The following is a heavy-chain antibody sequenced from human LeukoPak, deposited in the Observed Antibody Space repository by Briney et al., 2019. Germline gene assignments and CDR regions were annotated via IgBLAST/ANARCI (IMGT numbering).Heavy chain of an antibody. CDR1: GFTFSSYA. CDR2: IFSGGTT. J-gene: IGHJ4*02. V-gene: IGHV3-53*05. Sequence: GGSLRLSCAASGFTFSSYAMSWVRQAPGKGLEWVSVIFSGGTTYYTDSVKGRFTISRDTSKNTLYLQLSRLRSDDTAVYYCARGSYYCSGGSCLDYWGQGTLDTVSS. CDR3: ARGSYYCSGGSCLDY. D-gene: IGHD2-15*01.